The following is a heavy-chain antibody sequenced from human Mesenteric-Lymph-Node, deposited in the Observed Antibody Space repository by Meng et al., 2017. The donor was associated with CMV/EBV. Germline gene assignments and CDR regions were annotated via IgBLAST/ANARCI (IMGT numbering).Heavy chain of an antibody. CDR2: MNPNSANT. D-gene: IGHD2-15*01. CDR1: GYTFTSYD. CDR3: AGRDGYCSGGSCYSLGY. J-gene: IGHJ4*02. V-gene: IGHV1-8*01. Sequence: ASAQVSCKASGYTFTSYDINWVRQATGQGLEWMGWMNPNSANTGYAQKFQGRVTMTRNTSISTAYMELSSLGSDDTAVYYCAGRDGYCSGGSCYSLGYWGQGTLVTVSS.